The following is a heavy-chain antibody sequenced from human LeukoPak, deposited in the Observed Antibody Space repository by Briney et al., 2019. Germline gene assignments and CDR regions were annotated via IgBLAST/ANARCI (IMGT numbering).Heavy chain of an antibody. CDR3: ARELTAVAGTLGGY. CDR1: GYTFTAYY. CDR2: INPNSAGT. Sequence: GASVKVSCKASGYTFTAYYMLWVRQAPGQGLEWRGWINPNSAGTNYAQKFQASVTMTRATSISTAYMELSRLRSDDTAVYYCARELTAVAGTLGGYWGQGTLVTVSS. J-gene: IGHJ4*02. V-gene: IGHV1-2*02. D-gene: IGHD6-19*01.